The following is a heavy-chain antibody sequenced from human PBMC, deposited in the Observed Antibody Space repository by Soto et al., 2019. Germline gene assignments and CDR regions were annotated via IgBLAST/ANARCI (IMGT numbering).Heavy chain of an antibody. CDR3: VTGSAVTSYAFDM. J-gene: IGHJ3*02. CDR2: IGGSSGNA. Sequence: GGSLRLSCAASGITFSTYSVTWVRQAPGTGLEWVSTIGGSSGNAYYADSVKGRFTISRDNSKNTLYLQMNSLRADDAAVYYCVTGSAVTSYAFDMWGQGTMVTVSS. V-gene: IGHV3-23*01. D-gene: IGHD4-17*01. CDR1: GITFSTYS.